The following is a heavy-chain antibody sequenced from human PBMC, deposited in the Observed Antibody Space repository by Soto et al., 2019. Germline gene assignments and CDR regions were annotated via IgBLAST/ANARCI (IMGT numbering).Heavy chain of an antibody. J-gene: IGHJ5*02. V-gene: IGHV4-31*03. Sequence: SETLSLTCTVSGGSISSGGYYWSWIRQHPGKGLEWIGYIYYSGSTYYNPSLKSRVTISVDTSKNQFSLKLSSVTAADTAVYYCARVLDFYDSSGYRGVDNWFDPWGQGTLVTVSS. CDR1: GGSISSGGYY. D-gene: IGHD3-22*01. CDR3: ARVLDFYDSSGYRGVDNWFDP. CDR2: IYYSGST.